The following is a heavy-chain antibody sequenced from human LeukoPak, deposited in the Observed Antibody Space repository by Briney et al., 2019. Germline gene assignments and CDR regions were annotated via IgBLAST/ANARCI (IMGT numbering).Heavy chain of an antibody. D-gene: IGHD2-2*01. J-gene: IGHJ4*02. CDR3: ARGYQRPDY. Sequence: GGSLGLSCAASGFTFSTYTMNWVRQAPGKGLEWVSSISSSSNNINYADSVKGRFTISRDNATNSVHLQMNSLRVEDTAVYYCARGYQRPDYWGQGTLITVSS. CDR2: ISSSSNNI. V-gene: IGHV3-21*01. CDR1: GFTFSTYT.